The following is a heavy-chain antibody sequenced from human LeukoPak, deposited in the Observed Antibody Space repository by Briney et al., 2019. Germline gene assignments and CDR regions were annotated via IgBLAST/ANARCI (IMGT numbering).Heavy chain of an antibody. V-gene: IGHV3-48*01. CDR2: IITRSAI. CDR3: ARVRGAGLQYYYMDV. D-gene: IGHD4-11*01. Sequence: PGGSLRLSCAASGFTFSSYSMNWVRQAPGKGLEWVSSIITRSAIYYADSVKGRSTISRDNAKDSLYLQMNSLRADDTAVYYCARVRGAGLQYYYMDVWGKGTTVTVSS. J-gene: IGHJ6*03. CDR1: GFTFSSYS.